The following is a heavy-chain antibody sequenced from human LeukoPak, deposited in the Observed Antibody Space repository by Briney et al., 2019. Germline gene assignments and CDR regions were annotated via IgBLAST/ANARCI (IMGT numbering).Heavy chain of an antibody. CDR1: GFTFSSYG. CDR3: AKDSDRYSRSFDY. D-gene: IGHD1-26*01. CDR2: ISYDGSNK. V-gene: IGHV3-30*18. Sequence: GRSLRLSCAASGFTFSSYGMHWVRQAPGQGLEWGAVISYDGSNKYYADSVKGRFTMSRDNSKNTLYLQMDSLRAEDTAVYYCAKDSDRYSRSFDYWGQGTLVTVSS. J-gene: IGHJ4*02.